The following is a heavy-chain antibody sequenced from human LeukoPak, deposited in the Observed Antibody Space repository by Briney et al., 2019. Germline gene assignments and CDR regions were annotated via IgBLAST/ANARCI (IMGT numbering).Heavy chain of an antibody. J-gene: IGHJ6*02. D-gene: IGHD2-15*01. CDR3: ARDCSGGSCYYGMDV. CDR2: ISSSGSTI. V-gene: IGHV3-11*01. Sequence: GGSLRLSCAASGFTFSDYYMSWIRQAQGKGLEWVSYISSSGSTIYYADSVKGRFTISRDNAKNSLYLQMNSLRAEDTAVYYCARDCSGGSCYYGMDVWGQGTTVTVSS. CDR1: GFTFSDYY.